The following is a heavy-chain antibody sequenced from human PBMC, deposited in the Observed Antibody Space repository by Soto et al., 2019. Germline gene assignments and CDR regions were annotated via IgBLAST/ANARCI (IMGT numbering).Heavy chain of an antibody. Sequence: GGSLRLSWAGAGFTCSDCAIHWVRQAPGKGLVWVSHINSDGSTILYADSVKGRFTISRDNAKNTLYLQMNSLKAEDTAMYFCVRDRGYPDSFDVWGRGTMVTVSS. D-gene: IGHD3-10*01. J-gene: IGHJ3*01. CDR3: VRDRGYPDSFDV. CDR1: GFTCSDCA. CDR2: INSDGSTI. V-gene: IGHV3-74*01.